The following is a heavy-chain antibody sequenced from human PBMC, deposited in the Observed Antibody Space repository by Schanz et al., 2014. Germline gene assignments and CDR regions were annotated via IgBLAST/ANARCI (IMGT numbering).Heavy chain of an antibody. V-gene: IGHV3-7*01. D-gene: IGHD1-26*01. CDR2: IKQDGSEK. J-gene: IGHJ6*02. Sequence: AQLVESGGGVVQPGRSLRLSCVASGFTFISYDIHWVRQAPGKGLEWVANIKQDGSEKYYVDSVKGRFTISRDNAKKSLYLRMNSLRAEDTAVYYCARDMTSMGESGFYYYGMDVWGQGTTATVSS. CDR3: ARDMTSMGESGFYYYGMDV. CDR1: GFTFISYD.